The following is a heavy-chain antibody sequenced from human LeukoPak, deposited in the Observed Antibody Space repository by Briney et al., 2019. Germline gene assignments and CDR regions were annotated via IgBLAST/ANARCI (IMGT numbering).Heavy chain of an antibody. Sequence: PSETLSLTCTVSGGSISNYYWSWIRQPPGKGLEWIGYIHHSGSTEYNPSLKSRVAISVDTSKNQFSLKLSSVTAADTAVFYCARTLKGYCSGNSCYYFDYWGQGTLVTVSS. D-gene: IGHD2-15*01. CDR1: GGSISNYY. V-gene: IGHV4-59*01. CDR2: IHHSGST. J-gene: IGHJ4*02. CDR3: ARTLKGYCSGNSCYYFDY.